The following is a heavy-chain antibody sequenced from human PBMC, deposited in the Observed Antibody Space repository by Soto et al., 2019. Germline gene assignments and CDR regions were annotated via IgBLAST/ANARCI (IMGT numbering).Heavy chain of an antibody. CDR1: GDTFRNYA. CDR3: ARDPGIAVVGRGTSFEH. D-gene: IGHD6-19*01. J-gene: IGHJ4*02. Sequence: QVQLVQSGAEVKKPGSSVKVSRKASGDTFRNYAFTRVRQAPGQGLEWMGTIIPLFSTRYAQKFQGRVTMTADESTSTVYMDLSSLKSDDTAVYYCARDPGIAVVGRGTSFEHWGQGTLVTVSS. CDR2: IIPLFST. V-gene: IGHV1-69*18.